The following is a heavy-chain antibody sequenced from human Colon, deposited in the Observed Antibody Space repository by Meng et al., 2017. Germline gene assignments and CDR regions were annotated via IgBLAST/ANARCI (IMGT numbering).Heavy chain of an antibody. Sequence: LQQSGPGLLNPSPTPSLTRASSGDSVSSNSAAWNWIRQSPSRGLEWLGRTYYRSKYYNDYALSVKSRITINPDTSKNQFSLQLNSVTPEDTAIYYCARDWGDVRGGFDFWGQGTLVTVSS. V-gene: IGHV6-1*01. J-gene: IGHJ4*02. CDR2: TYYRSKYYN. CDR1: GDSVSSNSAA. CDR3: ARDWGDVRGGFDF. D-gene: IGHD3-10*02.